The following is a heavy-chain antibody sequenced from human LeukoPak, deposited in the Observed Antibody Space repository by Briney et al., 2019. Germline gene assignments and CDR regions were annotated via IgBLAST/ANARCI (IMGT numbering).Heavy chain of an antibody. CDR1: GGTISTYY. CDR2: IYYSGST. V-gene: IGHV4-59*12. Sequence: PSETLSLTCTVSGGTISTYYWSWIRQPPGKGLEWIGYIYYSGSTNYNPSLKSRGTISVNTSTNQFSLKLSSVTAADTAVYYCARGSITVVPAFDLWGQGTMVTVSS. J-gene: IGHJ3*01. D-gene: IGHD4-23*01. CDR3: ARGSITVVPAFDL.